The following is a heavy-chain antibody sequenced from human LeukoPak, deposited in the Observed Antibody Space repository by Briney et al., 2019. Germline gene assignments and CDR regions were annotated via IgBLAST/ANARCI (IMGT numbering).Heavy chain of an antibody. V-gene: IGHV1-3*01. J-gene: IGHJ5*02. CDR1: GYTFTSYA. CDR2: XNAGNGNT. CDR3: ARRGGEFPEDNWFAP. Sequence: GASVKVSCKASGYTFTSYAMHWVRQAPGQRLEWMGWXNAGNGNTKYSQKFQGRXTITRDTSASTAYMELSSLRSEDTAVYYCARRGGEFPEDNWFAPWGQGTLVTVSS. D-gene: IGHD3-10*01.